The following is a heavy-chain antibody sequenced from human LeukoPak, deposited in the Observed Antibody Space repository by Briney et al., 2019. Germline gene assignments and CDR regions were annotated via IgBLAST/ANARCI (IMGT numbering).Heavy chain of an antibody. J-gene: IGHJ4*02. V-gene: IGHV4-34*01. CDR1: GGSFSGYY. CDR2: INHSGST. D-gene: IGHD5-18*01. Sequence: SETLSLTCAVYGGSFSGYYWSWIRQPPGKGLEWIGEINHSGSTNYNPSLKSRVTISVETSKNQFSLKLSSVTAADTAVYYCARVEYSYGLSPYFDYWGQGTLVTVSS. CDR3: ARVEYSYGLSPYFDY.